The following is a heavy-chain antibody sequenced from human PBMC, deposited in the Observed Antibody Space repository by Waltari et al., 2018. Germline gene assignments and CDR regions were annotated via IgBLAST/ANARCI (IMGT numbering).Heavy chain of an antibody. CDR3: ARDSYSDAFDI. CDR1: GFTFSSYS. D-gene: IGHD1-26*01. V-gene: IGHV3-48*04. J-gene: IGHJ3*02. Sequence: EVQLVESGGGLVQPGGSLRLSCAASGFTFSSYSMNWVRQAPGKGLEWVSYISSSSSTIYYADSVKGRFTISRDNAKNSLYLQMNSLRAEDTAVYYCARDSYSDAFDIWGQGTMVTVSS. CDR2: ISSSSSTI.